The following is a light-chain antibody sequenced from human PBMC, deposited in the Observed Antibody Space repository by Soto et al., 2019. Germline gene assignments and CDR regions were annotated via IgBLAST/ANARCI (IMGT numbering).Light chain of an antibody. Sequence: EVVLTQSPGTLSLSPGESATLSCRASQSVTNNYFAWYQQKPGQAPRLLIFGSSDRATGTPDRFSGSGSGTDFTLTISRMEPEASAVYYCQQYGSSPPYTFGQGTKLEIK. J-gene: IGKJ2*01. CDR2: GSS. CDR3: QQYGSSPPYT. CDR1: QSVTNNY. V-gene: IGKV3-20*01.